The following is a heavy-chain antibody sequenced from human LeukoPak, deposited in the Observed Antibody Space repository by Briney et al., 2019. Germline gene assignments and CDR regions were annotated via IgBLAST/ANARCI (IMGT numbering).Heavy chain of an antibody. J-gene: IGHJ6*02. V-gene: IGHV3-23*01. CDR1: GFTFSSYA. CDR2: ISDSGGST. Sequence: QSGGSLRLSCAASGFTFSSYAMSWVRQHPGRGLEWVSGISDSGGSTYYADSVKGRFTISRDNSKNTLYLQMNSLRAEDTALYYCAKDREIGIYYYYGMDVWGQGTTVTVSS. D-gene: IGHD2-21*01. CDR3: AKDREIGIYYYYGMDV.